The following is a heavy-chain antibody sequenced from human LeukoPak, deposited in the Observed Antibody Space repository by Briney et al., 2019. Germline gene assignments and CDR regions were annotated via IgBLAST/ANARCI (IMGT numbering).Heavy chain of an antibody. CDR1: GFTVSSNY. D-gene: IGHD1-1*01. CDR3: ARPRTAWSSRWYFEV. Sequence: KSGGSLRLSCAASGFTVSSNYMSWVRQAPGKGLEWVSYISNSGNYIKDADSVKGRFTISRDNAKNSLFLRMSSLRVEDTAVYYCARPRTAWSSRWYFEVWGRGTLVTVSS. J-gene: IGHJ2*01. CDR2: ISNSGNYI. V-gene: IGHV3-11*03.